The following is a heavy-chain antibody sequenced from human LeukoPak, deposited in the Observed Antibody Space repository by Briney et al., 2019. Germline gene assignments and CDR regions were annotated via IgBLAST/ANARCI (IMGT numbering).Heavy chain of an antibody. J-gene: IGHJ4*02. CDR3: ARADEAYCSSTSCYPGGFDY. Sequence: GGSLRLSCAASGFTFSSYAMSWVRQAPGKGLEWVSAISGSGGSTYYADSVKGRFTISRDNSKNTLYLQMNSLRAEDTAVYYCARADEAYCSSTSCYPGGFDYWGQGTLVTVSS. CDR2: ISGSGGST. V-gene: IGHV3-23*01. CDR1: GFTFSSYA. D-gene: IGHD2-2*01.